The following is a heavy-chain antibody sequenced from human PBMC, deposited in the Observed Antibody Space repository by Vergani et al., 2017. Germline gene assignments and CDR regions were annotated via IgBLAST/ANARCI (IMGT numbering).Heavy chain of an antibody. CDR1: GASIRSSHYY. V-gene: IGHV4-39*01. D-gene: IGHD6-19*01. Sequence: QLQLQESGPGLVKPSATLSLTCSVSGASIRSSHYYWGWIRQPPGKGLEWIASIYYSGSTYYNPSLKSRVTISVDTSKNQFSLKLSSVTAAATAVYFCARHSTVEWLVKLGWIDPWGQGSLVTVSS. CDR3: ARHSTVEWLVKLGWIDP. J-gene: IGHJ5*02. CDR2: IYYSGST.